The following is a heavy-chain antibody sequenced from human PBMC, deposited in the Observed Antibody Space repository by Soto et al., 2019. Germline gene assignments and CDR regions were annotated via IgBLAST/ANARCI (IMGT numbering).Heavy chain of an antibody. CDR3: VRASGFNGYDYVYYYGMDV. D-gene: IGHD5-12*01. CDR1: GFTFSSYG. CDR2: TWYDGGNK. J-gene: IGHJ6*02. V-gene: IGHV3-33*01. Sequence: QVQLVESGGGVVQPGGSLRLSCAVSGFTFSSYGMHWVRQAPGKGLEWVALTWYDGGNKYYADSVKGRFSISRDNSKNMLYLQMNSLRDEDTAVYYCVRASGFNGYDYVYYYGMDVWCQGTTVTVSS.